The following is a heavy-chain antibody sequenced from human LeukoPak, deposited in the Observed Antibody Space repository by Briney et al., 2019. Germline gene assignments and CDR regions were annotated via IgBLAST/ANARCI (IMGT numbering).Heavy chain of an antibody. CDR3: GRDNTGAAMRFDP. D-gene: IGHD1-14*01. CDR1: GFTFSSYS. Sequence: GGSLRLSCAASGFTFSSYSMIWVRQAPGKGREWVSSISSRRGYIYYAVSGKGRFTIARDNAKNSLYLQINSLTAEDTAVYCCGRDNTGAAMRFDPWGQGTLVTVSS. J-gene: IGHJ5*02. CDR2: ISSRRGYI. V-gene: IGHV3-21*01.